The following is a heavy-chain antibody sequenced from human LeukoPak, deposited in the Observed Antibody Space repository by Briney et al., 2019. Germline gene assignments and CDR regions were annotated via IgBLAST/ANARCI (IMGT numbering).Heavy chain of an antibody. V-gene: IGHV3-20*04. CDR1: GFTFNTDA. D-gene: IGHD3-22*01. J-gene: IGHJ3*02. Sequence: PGGSLRLSCAASGFTFNTDAMTWVRQAPGKGLQWVSGINWNGVSTGYADSVKGRFTISRDNANNSLYLQMDSLRAEDTALYYCARDDYYDSSDAFDIWGQGTMVTVSS. CDR2: INWNGVST. CDR3: ARDDYYDSSDAFDI.